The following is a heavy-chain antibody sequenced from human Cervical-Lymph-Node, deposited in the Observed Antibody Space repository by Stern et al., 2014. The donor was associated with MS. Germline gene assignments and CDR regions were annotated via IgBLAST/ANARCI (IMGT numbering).Heavy chain of an antibody. D-gene: IGHD3-16*01. Sequence: EVQLLESGGGLVKPGGSLRLSCAASGVTLSGYVMNWVRQAPGKGLEWVSSITGLGHYIDYADSVKGRFTISRDNAKNSVFLQMDSLRVEDTAVYYCATDGGHYYFDNWGQGILVTVSS. CDR3: ATDGGHYYFDN. CDR2: ITGLGHYI. CDR1: GVTLSGYV. J-gene: IGHJ4*02. V-gene: IGHV3-21*01.